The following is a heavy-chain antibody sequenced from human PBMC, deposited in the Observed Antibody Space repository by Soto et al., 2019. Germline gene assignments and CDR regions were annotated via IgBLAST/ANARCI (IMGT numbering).Heavy chain of an antibody. CDR1: GFTFSSYA. Sequence: QVQLVESGGGVVQPGRSLRLSCAASGFTFSSYAMHWVRQAPGKGLEWVAVISYDGSNKYYADSVKGRFTISRDNSKNTLYLQINSLRAEDTAVYYCARADYYGSGRTRGMDVWGQGTTVTVSS. J-gene: IGHJ6*02. D-gene: IGHD3-10*01. CDR2: ISYDGSNK. CDR3: ARADYYGSGRTRGMDV. V-gene: IGHV3-30-3*01.